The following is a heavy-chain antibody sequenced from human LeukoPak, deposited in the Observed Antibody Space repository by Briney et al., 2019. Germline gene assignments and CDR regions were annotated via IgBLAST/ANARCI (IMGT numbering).Heavy chain of an antibody. CDR3: ARHLITGTTHVWFDP. CDR2: INPNSGCT. D-gene: IGHD1-7*01. V-gene: IGHV1-2*02. CDR1: GYTFTGYY. Sequence: ASVKVSCKASGYTFTGYYMHWVRQAPGQGLEWMGWINPNSGCTNYAQTFQGRVTMTRDTSINTAYMELSRLRSDDTAVYYCARHLITGTTHVWFDPWGQGTLVTVSS. J-gene: IGHJ5*02.